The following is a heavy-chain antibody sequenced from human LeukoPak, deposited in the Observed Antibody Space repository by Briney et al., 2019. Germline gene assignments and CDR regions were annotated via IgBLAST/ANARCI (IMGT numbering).Heavy chain of an antibody. J-gene: IGHJ4*02. CDR3: ARARGGYPQY. CDR1: GGSFSGYY. V-gene: IGHV4-34*01. D-gene: IGHD3-16*02. Sequence: KASETLSLTCAVYGGSFSGYYWSWIRQPPGKGLEWIGEINHSGSTNYNPSLKSRVTISVDTSKNQFSLKLSSVTAADTAVYYCARARGGYPQYWGQGTLVTVSS. CDR2: INHSGST.